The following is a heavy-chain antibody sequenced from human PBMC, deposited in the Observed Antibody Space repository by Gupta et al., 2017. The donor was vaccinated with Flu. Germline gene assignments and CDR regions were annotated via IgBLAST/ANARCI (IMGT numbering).Heavy chain of an antibody. CDR3: ARDDGKRIVGATGRYYYYGMDV. CDR2: ISAYNGNT. CDR1: GYTFTSYG. D-gene: IGHD1-26*01. Sequence: QVQLVQSGAEVKKPGASVKVSCKASGYTFTSYGISWVRQAPGQGLEWMGWISAYNGNTNYAQKLQGRVTMTTDTSTSTDYMELRSLRSDDTAVYYCARDDGKRIVGATGRYYYYGMDVWGQGTTVTVSS. J-gene: IGHJ6*02. V-gene: IGHV1-18*01.